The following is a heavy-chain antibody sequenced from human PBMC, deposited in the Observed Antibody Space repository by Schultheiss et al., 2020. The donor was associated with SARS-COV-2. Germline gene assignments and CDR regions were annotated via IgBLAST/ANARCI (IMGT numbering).Heavy chain of an antibody. J-gene: IGHJ4*02. CDR2: IYYSGST. D-gene: IGHD1-26*01. CDR3: ARQYSGSLTV. CDR1: GGSISSSNW. Sequence: SETLSLTCAVSGGSISSSNWWSWVRQPPGKGLEWIGCIYYSGSTNYNPSLKSRLTISLDLSKKQFSLKLSSVTAADTAVYYCARQYSGSLTVWGQGTLVTVSS. V-gene: IGHV4-4*02.